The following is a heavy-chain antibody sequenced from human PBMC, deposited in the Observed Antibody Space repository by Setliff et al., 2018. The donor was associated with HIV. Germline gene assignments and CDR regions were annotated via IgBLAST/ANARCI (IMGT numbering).Heavy chain of an antibody. D-gene: IGHD3-10*01. CDR3: AASVADYGKGGGMGY. CDR1: GGSISSSNW. V-gene: IGHV4-4*02. CDR2: IYHSGST. Sequence: PSETLSLTCAVSGGSISSSNWWSWVRQPPGKGLERIGEIYHSGSTNYNPSLKSRVIISIDKSKKHFSLRLSAVTAADTAVYYCAASVADYGKGGGMGYWGQGTLVTVSS. J-gene: IGHJ4*02.